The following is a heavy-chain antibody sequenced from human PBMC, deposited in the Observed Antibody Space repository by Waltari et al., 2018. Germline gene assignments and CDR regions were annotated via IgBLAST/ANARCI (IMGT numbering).Heavy chain of an antibody. CDR2: IDYSGST. CDR3: ARKVIEAFDI. V-gene: IGHV4-39*01. CDR1: GGSISSSSYY. Sequence: QLQLQESGPGLVKPSETLSLTCTVSGGSISSSSYYWGWIRQPPGKGLEWIGSIDYSGSTYYNPSLKSRVTISVDTSKNQFSLKLSSVTAADTAVYYCARKVIEAFDIWGQGTMVTVSS. J-gene: IGHJ3*02.